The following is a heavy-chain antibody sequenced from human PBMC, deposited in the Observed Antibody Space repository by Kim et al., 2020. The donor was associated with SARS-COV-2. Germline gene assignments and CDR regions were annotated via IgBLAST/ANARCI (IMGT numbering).Heavy chain of an antibody. CDR2: INHSGST. CDR1: GGSFSGYY. V-gene: IGHV4-34*01. Sequence: SETLSLTCAVYGGSFSGYYWSWIRQPPGKGLEWIGEINHSGSTNYNPSLKSRVTISVDTSKNQFSLKLSSVTAADTAVYYCARAHPWINGPRITMIFRGYYGLDVWGQGTTVTVSS. CDR3: ARAHPWINGPRITMIFRGYYGLDV. J-gene: IGHJ6*02. D-gene: IGHD3-22*01.